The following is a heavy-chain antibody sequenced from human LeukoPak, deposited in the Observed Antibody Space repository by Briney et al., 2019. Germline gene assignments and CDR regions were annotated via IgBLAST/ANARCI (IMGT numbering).Heavy chain of an antibody. CDR3: AKDESIVGATSYFQX. V-gene: IGHV3-48*01. CDR2: ISSSGTTI. D-gene: IGHD1-26*01. CDR1: GFTFSSYR. Sequence: PGGSLRLSCAASGFTFSSYRMNWVRQAPGKGLEWISYISSSGTTIYYADSVKGGFTISRENSKNKLFMQMNSLRAEDTAVYYCAKDESIVGATSYFQXXXQXTXXXVYS. J-gene: IGHJ1*01.